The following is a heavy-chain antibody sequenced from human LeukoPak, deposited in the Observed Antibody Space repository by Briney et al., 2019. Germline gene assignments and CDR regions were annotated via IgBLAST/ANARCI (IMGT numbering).Heavy chain of an antibody. CDR3: ANPGDIVVVPGARFDY. J-gene: IGHJ4*02. V-gene: IGHV3-74*01. D-gene: IGHD2-2*01. CDR1: GFTFSSYW. CDR2: INTDGSST. Sequence: PGGSLRLSCAASGFTFSSYWMHWVRQAPGKGLVWVSRINTDGSSTSYADSVKGRFTISRDNAKNTLYLQMNSLRAEDTAVYYCANPGDIVVVPGARFDYWGQGTLVTVSS.